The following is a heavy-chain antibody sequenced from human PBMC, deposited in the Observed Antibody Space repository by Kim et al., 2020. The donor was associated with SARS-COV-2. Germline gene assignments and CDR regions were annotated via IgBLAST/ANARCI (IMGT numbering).Heavy chain of an antibody. CDR2: VYTRGST. D-gene: IGHD6-19*01. CDR1: GGSIRGQY. CDR3: GRDTGWSHSYYYVDV. Sequence: SETLSLTCTVSGGSIRGQYWCWIRQPAGRGLEWIGRVYTRGSTNNNPSLQSRVNMSVDTPKNQVPLELRSVTAADTAAYYFGRDTGWSHSYYYVDVWG. J-gene: IGHJ6*03. V-gene: IGHV4-4*07.